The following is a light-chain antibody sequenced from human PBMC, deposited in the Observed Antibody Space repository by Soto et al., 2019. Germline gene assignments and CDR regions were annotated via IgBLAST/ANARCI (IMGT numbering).Light chain of an antibody. J-gene: IGKJ4*01. V-gene: IGKV1-5*03. Sequence: DIQMTQSPSTLSASVGDRVTITCRASQSIRSWLAWYQQKPGKAPNLLIYKASTLESGGPSRFGGSGSRTEFTLTISSVQPDYFASYYCQQYKNYPLTFGGGTKVDI. CDR3: QQYKNYPLT. CDR1: QSIRSW. CDR2: KAS.